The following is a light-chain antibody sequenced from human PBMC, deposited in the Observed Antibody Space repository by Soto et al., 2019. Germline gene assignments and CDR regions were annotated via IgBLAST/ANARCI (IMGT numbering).Light chain of an antibody. Sequence: QSVLTQPPSESGTPGQRVTISCSGSSSNIGSNTVNWYQQLPGTAPKLLIYFNNQRPSGVPDRFSGSKSGTSASLAISGLQSEDEADYYCAAWDDSRDGSWMFVGGTKLTVL. J-gene: IGLJ3*02. CDR1: SSNIGSNT. V-gene: IGLV1-44*01. CDR2: FNN. CDR3: AAWDDSRDGSWM.